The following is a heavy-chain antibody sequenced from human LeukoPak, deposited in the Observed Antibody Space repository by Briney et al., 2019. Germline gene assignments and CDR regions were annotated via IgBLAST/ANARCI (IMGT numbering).Heavy chain of an antibody. V-gene: IGHV3-7*01. CDR2: IKQDGSEK. Sequence: GRSLRLSCAASGFTFSSYWMSWVRQAPGKGLEWVANIKQDGSEKYYVDSVKGRFTISRDNAKNSLYLQMNSLRAEDTAVYYCAREGARSYSGYADYWGQGTLVTVSS. CDR3: AREGARSYSGYADY. J-gene: IGHJ4*02. D-gene: IGHD5-12*01. CDR1: GFTFSSYW.